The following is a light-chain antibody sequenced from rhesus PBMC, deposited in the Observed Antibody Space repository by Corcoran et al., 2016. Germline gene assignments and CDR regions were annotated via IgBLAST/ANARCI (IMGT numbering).Light chain of an antibody. CDR2: KAS. CDR1: QGISSY. J-gene: IGKJ4*01. V-gene: IGKV1-25*01. Sequence: DIQMTQSPSSLSASVGDTVTITCRASQGISSYLAWYQQKPGKAPKLLIYKASTLQSGVPSRFSGSGSGTDFTLTISSLPPEDFATYYCQQHNSDPLTFGGGTKVELK. CDR3: QQHNSDPLT.